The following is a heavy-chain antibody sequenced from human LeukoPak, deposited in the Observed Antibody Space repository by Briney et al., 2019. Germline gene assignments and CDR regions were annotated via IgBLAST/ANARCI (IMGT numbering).Heavy chain of an antibody. CDR2: ISAYNGNT. Sequence: ASVKVSFKASGYTFTSYGIRWVRQAPGQGRERMGWISAYNGNTNYTQKLQGRGTINKDTSTSTDYMEVRSQRADDTAVYYCAADIDSSDEEPHNWFDPWGQGTLVTVSS. J-gene: IGHJ5*02. V-gene: IGHV1-18*01. D-gene: IGHD3-22*01. CDR3: AADIDSSDEEPHNWFDP. CDR1: GYTFTSYG.